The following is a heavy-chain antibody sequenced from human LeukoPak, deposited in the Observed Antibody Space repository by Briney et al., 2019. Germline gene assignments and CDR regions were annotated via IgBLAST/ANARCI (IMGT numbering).Heavy chain of an antibody. CDR1: GYSFTSYW. J-gene: IGHJ3*02. CDR2: IYPGDSDT. CDR3: ARTDYYGSGTYAFDI. Sequence: GESLKISCKGSGYSFTSYWIGWARQMPGKGLEWMGIIYPGDSDTSYSPSFQGQVTISADKSISTAYLQWSSLKASDTAMYYCARTDYYGSGTYAFDICGQGTMVTVSS. D-gene: IGHD3-10*01. V-gene: IGHV5-51*01.